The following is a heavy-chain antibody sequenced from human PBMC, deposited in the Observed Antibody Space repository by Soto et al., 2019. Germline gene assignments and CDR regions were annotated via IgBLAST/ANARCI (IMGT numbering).Heavy chain of an antibody. D-gene: IGHD3-10*01. CDR2: IYSDGKT. CDR3: TRVSSYYGGGRGVLDY. J-gene: IGHJ4*02. V-gene: IGHV3-66*01. Sequence: GGSLRLSCAVSGFTVNNNYLSWVRQAPGKGPEWISVIYSDGKTDYAESVRGRFTVSRDTFKNTLYLQMNSLRAEDTARYYCTRVSSYYGGGRGVLDYGGQGARVTVPS. CDR1: GFTVNNNY.